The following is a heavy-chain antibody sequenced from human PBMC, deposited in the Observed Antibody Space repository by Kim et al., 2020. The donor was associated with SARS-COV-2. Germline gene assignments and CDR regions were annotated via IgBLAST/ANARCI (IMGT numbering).Heavy chain of an antibody. J-gene: IGHJ5*02. V-gene: IGHV1-18*01. CDR3: ARGVAAAGTKWLEYWFDP. CDR2: ISAYNGNT. CDR1: GYTFTSYG. D-gene: IGHD6-13*01. Sequence: ASVKVSCKASGYTFTSYGISWVRQAPGQGLEWMGWISAYNGNTNYAQKLQGRVTMTTDTSTSTAYMELRSLRSDDTAVFYCARGVAAAGTKWLEYWFDPWGQGTLVTVSS.